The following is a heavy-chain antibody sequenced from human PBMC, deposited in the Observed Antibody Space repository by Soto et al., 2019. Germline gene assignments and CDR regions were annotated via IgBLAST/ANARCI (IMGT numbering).Heavy chain of an antibody. V-gene: IGHV3-30-3*01. J-gene: IGHJ6*02. CDR1: GFTFSSYA. Sequence: SLRLSCAASGFTFSSYAMHWVRQAPGKGLEWVAVISYDGSNKYYADSVKGRFTISRDNSKNTLYLQMNSLRAEDTAVYYCARVALDSSGWYGYYYYGMDVWGQGTTVTVSS. CDR3: ARVALDSSGWYGYYYYGMDV. CDR2: ISYDGSNK. D-gene: IGHD6-19*01.